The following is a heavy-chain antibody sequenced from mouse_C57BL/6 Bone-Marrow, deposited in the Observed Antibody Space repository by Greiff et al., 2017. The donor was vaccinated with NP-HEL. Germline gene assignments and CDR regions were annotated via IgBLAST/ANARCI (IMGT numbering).Heavy chain of an antibody. V-gene: IGHV1-15*01. Sequence: VQRVESGAELVRPGASVTLSCKASGYTFTDYEMHWVKQTPVHGLEWIGAIDPETGGTAYNQKFKGKAILTADKSSSTAYMELRSLTSEDSAVYYCTIIYYYGNWYFDVWGTGTTVTVSS. CDR1: GYTFTDYE. CDR3: TIIYYYGNWYFDV. D-gene: IGHD1-1*01. CDR2: IDPETGGT. J-gene: IGHJ1*03.